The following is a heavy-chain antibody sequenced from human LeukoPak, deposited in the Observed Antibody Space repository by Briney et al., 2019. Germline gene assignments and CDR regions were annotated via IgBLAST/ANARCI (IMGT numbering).Heavy chain of an antibody. CDR1: GFMFSSNW. CDR2: IKQDGSEK. V-gene: IGHV3-7*01. CDR3: ARDLYDFWSGYPYYYYYYGMDV. J-gene: IGHJ6*02. D-gene: IGHD3-3*01. Sequence: GGSLRLSCAASGFMFSSNWMSWVRLAPGKGLEWVANIKQDGSEKYYVDSVKGRFTISRDNAKNSLYLQMNSLRAEDTAVYYCARDLYDFWSGYPYYYYYYGMDVWGQGTTVTVSS.